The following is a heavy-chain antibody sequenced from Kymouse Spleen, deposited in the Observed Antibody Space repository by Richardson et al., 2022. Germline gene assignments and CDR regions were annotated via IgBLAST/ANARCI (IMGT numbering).Heavy chain of an antibody. D-gene: IGHD6-6*01. V-gene: IGHV3-30*18. CDR2: ISYDGSNK. CDR1: GFTFSSYG. CDR3: AKDLSSSAGGMDV. J-gene: IGHJ6*02. Sequence: QVQLVESGGGVVQPGRSLRLSCAASGFTFSSYGMHWVRQAPGKGLEWVAVISYDGSNKYYADSVKGRFTISRDNSKNTLYLQMNSLRAEDTAVYYCAKDLSSSAGGMDVWGQGTTVTVSS.